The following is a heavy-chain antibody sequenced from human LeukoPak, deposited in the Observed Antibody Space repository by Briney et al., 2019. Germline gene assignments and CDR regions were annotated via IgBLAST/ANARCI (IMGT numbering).Heavy chain of an antibody. CDR1: GYTFTSYY. D-gene: IGHD3-16*01. CDR2: INPSGGST. Sequence: ASVKVSCKASGYTFTSYYMHWVRQAPGQGLEWMGIINPSGGSTSYAQKFQGRVTMTRDMSTSTVYMELSSLRSEGTAVYYCARDRGSDTLDVWGKGTTVTVSS. J-gene: IGHJ6*04. V-gene: IGHV1-46*01. CDR3: ARDRGSDTLDV.